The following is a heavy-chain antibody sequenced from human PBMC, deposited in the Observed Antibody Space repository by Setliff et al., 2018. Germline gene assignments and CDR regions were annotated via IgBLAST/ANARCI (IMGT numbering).Heavy chain of an antibody. V-gene: IGHV3-73*01. D-gene: IGHD5-18*01. J-gene: IGHJ3*02. CDR2: IRGRTDNYAT. CDR3: TFARDGYDVFDI. Sequence: GGSLRLSCAASGFTFSGSAVYWVRQASGRGLEWVGRIRGRTDNYATAYAASVRGRFTISRDDSKNTAYLQMNSLKTEDTAVYYCTFARDGYDVFDIWGQGTMVTVSS. CDR1: GFTFSGSA.